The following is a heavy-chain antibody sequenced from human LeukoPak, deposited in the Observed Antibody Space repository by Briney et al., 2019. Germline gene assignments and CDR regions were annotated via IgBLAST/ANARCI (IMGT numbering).Heavy chain of an antibody. CDR2: INAGNGNT. V-gene: IGHV1-3*01. CDR3: AREPAMGPYYYYGMDV. J-gene: IGHJ6*04. Sequence: ASVKDSCKASGYTFTSYAMHWVRQAPGQRLEWMGWINAGNGNTKYSQKFQGRVTITRDTSASTAYMELSSLRSEDTAVYYCAREPAMGPYYYYGMDVWGKGTTVTVSS. CDR1: GYTFTSYA. D-gene: IGHD5-18*01.